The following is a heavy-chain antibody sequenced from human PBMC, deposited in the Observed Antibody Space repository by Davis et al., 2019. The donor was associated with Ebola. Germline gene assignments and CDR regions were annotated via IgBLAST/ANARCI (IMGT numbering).Heavy chain of an antibody. J-gene: IGHJ6*02. CDR3: AKPSAGGYYYYYGMDV. V-gene: IGHV3-30*02. Sequence: GESLKISCVASGFTFSSYGMHWVRQAPGKGLEWVAFIRFDGSKKYYADSVKGRFTISRDNSKNTLYLQMNSLRAEDTAVFYCAKPSAGGYYYYYGMDVWGQGTTVTVSS. CDR1: GFTFSSYG. D-gene: IGHD3-10*01. CDR2: IRFDGSKK.